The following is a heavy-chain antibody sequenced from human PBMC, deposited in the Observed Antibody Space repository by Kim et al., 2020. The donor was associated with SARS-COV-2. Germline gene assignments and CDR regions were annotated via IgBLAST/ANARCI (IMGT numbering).Heavy chain of an antibody. D-gene: IGHD3-10*02. J-gene: IGHJ6*02. CDR1: GGTFSSYA. CDR3: AREGDYVRNRILFGELFDYYGMDV. Sequence: SVKVSCKASGGTFSSYAISWVRQAPGQGLEWMGGIIPIFGTANYAQTFQGRVTITADESTSTDYMELSSLRSEDTAVYYCAREGDYVRNRILFGELFDYYGMDVWGQGTTVTVCS. CDR2: IIPIFGTA. V-gene: IGHV1-69*13.